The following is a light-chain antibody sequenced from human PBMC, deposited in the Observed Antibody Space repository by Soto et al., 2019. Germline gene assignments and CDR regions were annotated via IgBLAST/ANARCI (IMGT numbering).Light chain of an antibody. CDR1: SSDVGGYNY. CDR2: EVN. V-gene: IGLV2-8*01. Sequence: QSALTQPPSASGSPGQSVAISCTGTSSDVGGYNYVSWYQQHPGKAPTLMMYEVNKRPSGVPDRFSGSKSGNTASLTVSGLQAEDEADYYCCSYAGSGTFVFGTGTKVNV. J-gene: IGLJ1*01. CDR3: CSYAGSGTFV.